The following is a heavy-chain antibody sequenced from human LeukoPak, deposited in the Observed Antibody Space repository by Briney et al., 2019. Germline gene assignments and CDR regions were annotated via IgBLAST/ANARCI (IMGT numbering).Heavy chain of an antibody. CDR1: GGTFSRYA. V-gene: IGHV1-69*13. CDR3: ATYCSSANCYIWGYYFDS. D-gene: IGHD2-2*01. Sequence: ASVKVSCKASGGTFSRYAISWVRQAPGQGLEWMGGIIPISGTTNYAQKFQGRVTITADESTSTAYMELSSLRSEDTAMYYCATYCSSANCYIWGYYFDSWGQGTLVTVSS. J-gene: IGHJ4*02. CDR2: IIPISGTT.